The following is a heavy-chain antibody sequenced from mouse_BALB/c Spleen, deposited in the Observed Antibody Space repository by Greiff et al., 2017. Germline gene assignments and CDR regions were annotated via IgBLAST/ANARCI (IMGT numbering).Heavy chain of an antibody. CDR3: AHRYEDAMDY. V-gene: IGHV14-3*02. CDR1: GFNIKDTY. Sequence: VQLKQSGAELVKPGASVKLSCTASGFNIKDTYMHWVKQRPEQGLEWIGRIDPANGNTKYDPKFQGKATITADTSSNTAYLQLSSLTSEDTAVYYCAHRYEDAMDYWGQETSVTVSS. CDR2: IDPANGNT. D-gene: IGHD2-14*01. J-gene: IGHJ4*01.